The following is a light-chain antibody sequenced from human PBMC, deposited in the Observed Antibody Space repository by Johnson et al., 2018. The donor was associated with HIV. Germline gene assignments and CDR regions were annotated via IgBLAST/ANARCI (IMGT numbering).Light chain of an antibody. CDR1: NSNIGNNY. CDR3: GTWDSSLSALA. CDR2: ENN. V-gene: IGLV1-51*02. Sequence: VLTQPPSVSAAPGQKVTISCSGSNSNIGNNYVSWYQQLPGTAPKLLIYENNKRPSGIPDRLSGSKSGTSATLGVTGPQTGDEADYYCGTWDSSLSALAFGTGTKVTVL. J-gene: IGLJ1*01.